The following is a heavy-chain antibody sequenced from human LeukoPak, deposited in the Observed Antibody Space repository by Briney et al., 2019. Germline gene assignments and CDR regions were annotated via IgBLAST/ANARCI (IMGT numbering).Heavy chain of an antibody. D-gene: IGHD2-2*02. CDR1: GGTFSSYA. CDR2: IIPIFGTA. V-gene: IGHV1-69*13. CDR3: ARDLFSRYCSSTSCYTAEYFQH. J-gene: IGHJ1*01. Sequence: SVKVSCKASGGTFSSYAISWVRQAPGQGLEWMGGIIPIFGTANYAQKFQGRVTITADESTSTAYMELSSLRSEDTAVYYCARDLFSRYCSSTSCYTAEYFQHWGQGTLVTVSS.